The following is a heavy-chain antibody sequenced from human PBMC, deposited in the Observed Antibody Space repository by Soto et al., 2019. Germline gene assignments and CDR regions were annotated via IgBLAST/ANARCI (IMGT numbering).Heavy chain of an antibody. V-gene: IGHV1-24*01. J-gene: IGHJ4*02. CDR1: GYTFTSYG. CDR2: FDPEDGET. Sequence: ASVKVSCKASGYTFTSYGISWVRQAPGKGLEWMGGFDPEDGETIYAQKFQGRVTMTEDTSTDTAYMELSSLRSEDTAVYYCATGFIAARAGLEYWGQGTLVTVSS. CDR3: ATGFIAARAGLEY. D-gene: IGHD6-6*01.